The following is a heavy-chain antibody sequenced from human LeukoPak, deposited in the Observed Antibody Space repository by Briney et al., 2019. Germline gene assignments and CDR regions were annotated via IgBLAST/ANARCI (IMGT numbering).Heavy chain of an antibody. V-gene: IGHV4-4*07. J-gene: IGHJ4*02. CDR3: AREEGITAARSFDY. Sequence: SETLSLTCTVSGGSLSSYYWSWIRQPAGKGLEGIGRVYPSGSTNYNPSLTSRVAMSVDTSKSQFSLNLSSVTAADTAVYYCAREEGITAARSFDYWGQGTLVTVSS. CDR1: GGSLSSYY. D-gene: IGHD6-13*01. CDR2: VYPSGST.